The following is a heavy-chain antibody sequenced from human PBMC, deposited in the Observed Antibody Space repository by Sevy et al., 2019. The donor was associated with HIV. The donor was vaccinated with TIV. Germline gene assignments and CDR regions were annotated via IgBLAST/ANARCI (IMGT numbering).Heavy chain of an antibody. V-gene: IGHV3-30-3*01. CDR3: ARDRRYYDFWSGYYNPYYYGMDV. CDR2: ISYDGSNK. D-gene: IGHD3-3*01. CDR1: GFTFRSYA. Sequence: GGSLRLSCAASGFTFRSYAMHWVRQAPGKGLEWVAVISYDGSNKYYADSVKGRFTISRDNSKNTLYLQMNSLRAEDTAVYYCARDRRYYDFWSGYYNPYYYGMDVWGQGTTVTVSS. J-gene: IGHJ6*02.